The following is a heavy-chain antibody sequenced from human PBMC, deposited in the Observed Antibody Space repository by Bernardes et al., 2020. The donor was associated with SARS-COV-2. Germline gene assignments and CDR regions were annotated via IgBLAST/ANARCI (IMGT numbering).Heavy chain of an antibody. J-gene: IGHJ4*02. CDR3: AKDYETGELGIAVEGYCGH. V-gene: IGHV3-9*01. D-gene: IGHD6-13*01. Sequence: GGSLRLSCASSGFTFDDFAIHWVRQAPGKGLEWVSGISWNSGSIGYAASVKGRFTISRDNAKNSLYLQMNSLRPDDTALYYCAKDYETGELGIAVEGYCGHWGQGTLVTVSS. CDR2: ISWNSGSI. CDR1: GFTFDDFA.